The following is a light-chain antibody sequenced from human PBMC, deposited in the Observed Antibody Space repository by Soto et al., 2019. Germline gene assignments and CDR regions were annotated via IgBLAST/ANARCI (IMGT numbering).Light chain of an antibody. J-gene: IGKJ1*01. CDR1: QDIGND. V-gene: IGKV1-6*01. Sequence: AIQMTQSPSSLAASLGDRVTSTCLSSQDIGNDLGWYQQKPGQVPKLLLDAASGLQSGVPSRFSGSGSGKDFTITISSTPPDDIATSYCIKDRSYKWKFGQGTKV. CDR3: IKDRSYKWK. CDR2: AAS.